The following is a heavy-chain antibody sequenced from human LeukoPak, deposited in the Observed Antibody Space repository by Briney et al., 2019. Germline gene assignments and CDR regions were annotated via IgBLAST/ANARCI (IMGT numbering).Heavy chain of an antibody. CDR3: AGEIFGSGSYPDY. V-gene: IGHV3-33*08. CDR1: GFTFSSYG. J-gene: IGHJ4*02. D-gene: IGHD3-10*01. CDR2: IWHDGSHK. Sequence: GGSLRLSCAASGFTFSSYGMHWVRQAPGKGLEWVTLIWHDGSHKFYIDSVRGRFTISRDNSRNTVYLQMNGLRAEDTAVYYCAGEIFGSGSYPDYWGQGTLVTVSS.